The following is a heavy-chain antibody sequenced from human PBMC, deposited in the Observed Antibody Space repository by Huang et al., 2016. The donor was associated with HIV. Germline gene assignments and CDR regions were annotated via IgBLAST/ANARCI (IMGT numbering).Heavy chain of an antibody. CDR3: AHIGDIFAAYSPEYFDY. Sequence: QITLKESGPTLVKPTQTLTLACTFSGFSLNTSGVGVAWIRQPPGKALEWLALIYWDDANLYRPSLKSILTISKDPSNNQVVLTMTNMDPVDTASYFCAHIGDIFAAYSPEYFDYWGQGALVTVSS. J-gene: IGHJ4*02. CDR2: IYWDDAN. CDR1: GFSLNTSGVG. V-gene: IGHV2-5*02. D-gene: IGHD2-15*01.